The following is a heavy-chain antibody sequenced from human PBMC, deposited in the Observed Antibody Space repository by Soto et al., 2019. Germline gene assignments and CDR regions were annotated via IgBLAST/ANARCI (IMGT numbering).Heavy chain of an antibody. Sequence: SVKVSCKASGGTFSSYAISCVRQAPGQGLEWMGGIIPIFGTANYAQKFQGRVTITADESTSTAYMELSSLRSEDTAVYYCARWLQLDYYYYGMDVWGQGTTVTVSS. CDR3: ARWLQLDYYYYGMDV. D-gene: IGHD5-12*01. J-gene: IGHJ6*02. CDR1: GGTFSSYA. CDR2: IIPIFGTA. V-gene: IGHV1-69*13.